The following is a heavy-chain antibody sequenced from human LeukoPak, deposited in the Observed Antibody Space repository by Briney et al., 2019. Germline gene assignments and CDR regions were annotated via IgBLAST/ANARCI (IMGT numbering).Heavy chain of an antibody. J-gene: IGHJ4*02. V-gene: IGHV3-49*04. CDR1: GFTFGDYA. Sequence: PGGSLRLSCTASGFTFGDYAMSWVRQAPGKGLEWVGFIRSKAYGGTTEYAASVKGRFTISRDDSNSIAYLQMNSLKTEDTAVYYCTRERDVYDFWSGYSFDPFDYWGQGTLVTVSS. CDR3: TRERDVYDFWSGYSFDPFDY. CDR2: IRSKAYGGTT. D-gene: IGHD3-3*01.